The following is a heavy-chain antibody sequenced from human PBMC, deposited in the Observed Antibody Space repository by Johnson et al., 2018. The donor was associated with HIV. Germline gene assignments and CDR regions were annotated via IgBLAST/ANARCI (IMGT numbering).Heavy chain of an antibody. D-gene: IGHD2-21*01. V-gene: IGHV3-66*01. CDR2: IYRGGAT. Sequence: VQLVESGGGLVQPGGSLRLSCAASGFSVSASYMSWLRQAPGKALEWVSVIYRGGATYYAASVQGRFTISRDNSKNTLYLQMNSLRVEDTAVDYCARGGHCGGDCAGAKQALDIWGQGTMVTVSS. CDR1: GFSVSASY. J-gene: IGHJ3*02. CDR3: ARGGHCGGDCAGAKQALDI.